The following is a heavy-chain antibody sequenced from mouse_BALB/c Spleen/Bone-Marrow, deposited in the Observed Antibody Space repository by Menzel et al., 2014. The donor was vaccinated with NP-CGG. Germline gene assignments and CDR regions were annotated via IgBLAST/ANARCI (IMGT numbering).Heavy chain of an antibody. CDR3: ARQTYYDYDGYFDY. CDR1: GFTFSSYA. D-gene: IGHD2-4*01. J-gene: IGHJ2*01. CDR2: ISSGGST. Sequence: EVHLVESGGGLVKPGGSLKLSCAASGFTFSSYAMSWVRQTPEKRLEWVASISSGGSTYYPDSVKGRFTISRDNAKNTLYLQMSSLKSEDTAMYYCARQTYYDYDGYFDYWGQGTTLTVSS. V-gene: IGHV5-6*01.